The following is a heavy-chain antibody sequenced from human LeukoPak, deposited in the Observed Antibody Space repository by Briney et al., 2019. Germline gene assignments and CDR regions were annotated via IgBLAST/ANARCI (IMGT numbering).Heavy chain of an antibody. Sequence: PSETLSLTCTVSGASITTYYWSWIRQPPGKGLEWIGLIYYSGITNYNPSLKSRVTISVDTSKNQFSLRLASVTAADTAVYYCARGRTTYYSDSTGYYRDAFDIWGQGTKVTVSS. CDR2: IYYSGIT. CDR3: ARGRTTYYSDSTGYYRDAFDI. V-gene: IGHV4-59*01. J-gene: IGHJ3*02. CDR1: GASITTYY. D-gene: IGHD3-22*01.